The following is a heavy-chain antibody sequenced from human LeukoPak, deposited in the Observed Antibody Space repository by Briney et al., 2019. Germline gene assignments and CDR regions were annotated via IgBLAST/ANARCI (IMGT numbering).Heavy chain of an antibody. CDR3: ARDPQGGTPPYYYGMDV. Sequence: SETLSLTCAVYGGSFSGYYWSWIRQPPGKGLEWIGEINHSGSTNYNPSLKSRVTISVDTSKNRFSLKLSSVTAADTAVYYCARDPQGGTPPYYYGMDVWGQGTTVTVSS. D-gene: IGHD1-1*01. J-gene: IGHJ6*02. CDR1: GGSFSGYY. CDR2: INHSGST. V-gene: IGHV4-34*01.